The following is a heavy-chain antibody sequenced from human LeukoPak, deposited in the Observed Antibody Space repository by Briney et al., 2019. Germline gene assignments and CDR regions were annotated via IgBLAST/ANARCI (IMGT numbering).Heavy chain of an antibody. V-gene: IGHV3-7*01. J-gene: IGHJ4*02. CDR1: GFTFSSYW. CDR2: IEQNGREK. Sequence: GGSLRLSCAASGFTFSSYWMTWVRQAPGQGLEWVANIEQNGREKNYVDSVKGRFTLSRDNAKNSLYLQMHSLRAEDTAEYYCATYRTRRINSLDFWGRGTLVTVSS. D-gene: IGHD3-16*02. CDR3: ATYRTRRINSLDF.